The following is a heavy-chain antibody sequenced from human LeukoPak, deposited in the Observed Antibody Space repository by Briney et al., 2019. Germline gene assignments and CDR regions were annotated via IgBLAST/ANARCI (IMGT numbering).Heavy chain of an antibody. J-gene: IGHJ4*02. Sequence: ASVKVSCKASGYTFTNYYMHWVRQAPGQGLEWMGIINPSGGSTSYAQKFQGRVTMTRDTSTSTVYMELSSLRSEDTAVYYCAREPTAMAIDLYYFDYWGQGTLVTVSS. D-gene: IGHD5-18*01. CDR1: GYTFTNYY. CDR2: INPSGGST. V-gene: IGHV1-46*01. CDR3: AREPTAMAIDLYYFDY.